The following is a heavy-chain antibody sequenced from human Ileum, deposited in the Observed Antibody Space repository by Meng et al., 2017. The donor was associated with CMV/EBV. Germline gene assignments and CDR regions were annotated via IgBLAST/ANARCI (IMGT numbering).Heavy chain of an antibody. Sequence: QVQLQESGPGLVKPSETLSLTCTVSGGSIGGYYWSWIRQPATKGLEWIGRVYSSGSTDYNPSLQSRVTMSVDTSKNQFSLKLSSVTAADTAVYYCARGSSSWAFDYWGQGTLVTVSS. CDR1: GGSIGGYY. CDR3: ARGSSSWAFDY. J-gene: IGHJ4*02. V-gene: IGHV4-4*07. CDR2: VYSSGST. D-gene: IGHD2-2*01.